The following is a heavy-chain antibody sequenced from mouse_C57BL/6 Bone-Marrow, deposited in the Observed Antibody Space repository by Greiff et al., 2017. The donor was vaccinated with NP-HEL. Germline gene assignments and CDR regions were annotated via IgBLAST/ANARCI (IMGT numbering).Heavy chain of an antibody. Sequence: QLQPSVAALVRPGASVTFSCPFSVFPFPDYYMHCVMQRPAQGLAWIGWIDPENGDTEYASKFQGKATITADTSSNTAYLQLSSLTSEDTAVYDGTTGGSSPYEMDYGGQGTSATVSS. D-gene: IGHD1-1*01. CDR1: VFPFPDYY. V-gene: IGHV14-4*01. CDR3: TTGGSSPYEMDY. CDR2: IDPENGDT. J-gene: IGHJ4*01.